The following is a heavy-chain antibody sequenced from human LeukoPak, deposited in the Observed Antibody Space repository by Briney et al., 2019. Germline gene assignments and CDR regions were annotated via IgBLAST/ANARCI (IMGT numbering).Heavy chain of an antibody. J-gene: IGHJ4*02. V-gene: IGHV3-21*01. CDR3: ARDRAYGSGSYPAHFGY. Sequence: PGGSLSLSWAASGFTFSSYSMNWARRAPGKGLEWVSSIISSSSYIYYADSVKGRFTISRDNAKNSLYLQMNSLRAEDTAVYYCARDRAYGSGSYPAHFGYWGQGTLVTVSS. CDR2: IISSSSYI. D-gene: IGHD3-10*01. CDR1: GFTFSSYS.